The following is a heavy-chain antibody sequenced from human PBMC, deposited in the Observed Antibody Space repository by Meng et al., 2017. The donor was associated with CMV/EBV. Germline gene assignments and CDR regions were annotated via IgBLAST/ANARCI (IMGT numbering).Heavy chain of an antibody. D-gene: IGHD3-3*01. CDR1: GGSISSSSR. CDR3: ARKRYDFWSGYFGP. V-gene: IGHV4-4*02. Sequence: SGGSISSSSRWSRVRQHPGKGLEWIGEIYHSGSTNYNTSLKSRVTISVDKSKNQFSLKLSSVTAADTAVYYCARKRYDFWSGYFGPWGQGTLVTVSS. J-gene: IGHJ5*02. CDR2: IYHSGST.